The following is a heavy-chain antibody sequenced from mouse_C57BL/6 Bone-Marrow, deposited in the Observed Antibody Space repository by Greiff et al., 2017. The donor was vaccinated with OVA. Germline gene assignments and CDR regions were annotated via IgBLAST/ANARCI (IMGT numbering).Heavy chain of an antibody. CDR1: GFTFSSYA. V-gene: IGHV5-4*01. Sequence: DVMLVESGGGLVKPGGSLKLSCAASGFTFSSYAMSWVRQTPEKRLEWVATISDGGSYTYYPDNVKGRFTISRDNAKNNLYLQMSHLKSEDTAMYYCAREGDYYGRAFDVWGTGTTVTVSS. CDR3: AREGDYYGRAFDV. CDR2: ISDGGSYT. D-gene: IGHD1-1*01. J-gene: IGHJ1*03.